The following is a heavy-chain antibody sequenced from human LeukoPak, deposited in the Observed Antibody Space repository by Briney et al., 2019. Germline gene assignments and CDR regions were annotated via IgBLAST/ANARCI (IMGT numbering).Heavy chain of an antibody. J-gene: IGHJ5*02. Sequence: PSQTLSLTCTVSGGSISSGDYYWSWIRQPPGKGLEWIGYIYYSGSTYYNPSLKSRVTISVDTSKNQFSLKLSSVTAADTAVYYCARTFDYYDNSGQNWFDPWGQGTLVTVSS. CDR2: IYYSGST. D-gene: IGHD3-22*01. CDR1: GGSISSGDYY. CDR3: ARTFDYYDNSGQNWFDP. V-gene: IGHV4-30-4*01.